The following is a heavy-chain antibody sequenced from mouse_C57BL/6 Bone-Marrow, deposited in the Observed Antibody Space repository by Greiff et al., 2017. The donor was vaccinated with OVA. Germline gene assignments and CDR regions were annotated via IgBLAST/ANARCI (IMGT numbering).Heavy chain of an antibody. V-gene: IGHV5-17*01. J-gene: IGHJ3*01. Sequence: EVQLVESGGGLVQPGGSLKLSCAASGFTFSDYGMHWVRQAPEKGLEWVAYISSGSSTIYYADTVKGRFTISRDNAKNTLFLQMTSLRSEDTAMYYCARVVTTEFAYWGQGTLVTVSA. CDR1: GFTFSDYG. CDR3: ARVVTTEFAY. D-gene: IGHD2-2*01. CDR2: ISSGSSTI.